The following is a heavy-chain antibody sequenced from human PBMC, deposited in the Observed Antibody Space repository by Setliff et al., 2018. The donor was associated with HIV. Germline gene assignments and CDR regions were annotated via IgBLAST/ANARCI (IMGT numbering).Heavy chain of an antibody. V-gene: IGHV3-74*01. Sequence: GGSLRLSCVASGFTFSSYWIHWVRQVPGKGLMWVSHINNDETITHYADSVKGRFTISRDNAKNTVYLQMNSLRAEDTAVYYCATIWMRGAYFDYWGQGTLVTVSS. D-gene: IGHD3-3*01. CDR1: GFTFSSYW. CDR3: ATIWMRGAYFDY. J-gene: IGHJ4*02. CDR2: INNDETIT.